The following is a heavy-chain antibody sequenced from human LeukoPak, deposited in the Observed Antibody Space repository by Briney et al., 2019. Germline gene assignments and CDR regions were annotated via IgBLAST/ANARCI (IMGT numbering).Heavy chain of an antibody. CDR1: GFTFSSYA. J-gene: IGHJ4*02. CDR2: ISGSGGST. D-gene: IGHD3-10*01. CDR3: AKESSGWFGEPSESYYFDY. V-gene: IGHV3-23*01. Sequence: GGSLRLSCAASGFTFSSYAMSWVRQAPGKGLEWVSAISGSGGSTYYADSVKGRFTISRDNSKNTLYLQMNSLRAEDTAVYYCAKESSGWFGEPSESYYFDYWGQGTLVTDSS.